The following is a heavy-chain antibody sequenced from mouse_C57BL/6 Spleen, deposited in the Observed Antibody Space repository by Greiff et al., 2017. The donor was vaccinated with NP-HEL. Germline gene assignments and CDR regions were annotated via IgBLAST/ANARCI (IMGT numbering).Heavy chain of an antibody. J-gene: IGHJ3*01. Sequence: VQLQQPGAELVMPCASVTLSCKASGYTFTSYWMPWVKQRPGQGLEWIGEIDPSDSYTNYNQKFKGKSTLTVDKSSSTAYMQLSSLTSEDSAVYYCARGDSSGYGFAYWGQGTLVTVSA. V-gene: IGHV1-69*01. CDR1: GYTFTSYW. CDR2: IDPSDSYT. CDR3: ARGDSSGYGFAY. D-gene: IGHD3-2*02.